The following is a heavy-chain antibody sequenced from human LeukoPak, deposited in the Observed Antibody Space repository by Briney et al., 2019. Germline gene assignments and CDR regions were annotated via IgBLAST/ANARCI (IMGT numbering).Heavy chain of an antibody. CDR3: ASIVGATDAFDI. CDR1: GGSISSSNW. CDR2: IYHSGST. Sequence: ASETLSLTCAVSGGSISSSNWWSWVRQPPGKGLEWIGEIYHSGSTNYNPSLKSRVTISVDKSKNQFSLKLSSVTAADTAVYYCASIVGATDAFDIWGQGTMVTVSS. V-gene: IGHV4-4*02. J-gene: IGHJ3*02. D-gene: IGHD1-26*01.